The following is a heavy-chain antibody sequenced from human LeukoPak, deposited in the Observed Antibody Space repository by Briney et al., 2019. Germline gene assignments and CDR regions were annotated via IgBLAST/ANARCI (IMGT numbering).Heavy chain of an antibody. V-gene: IGHV3-30*02. CDR3: AKRYSGYLNNYYYYYMDV. CDR2: IRYDGSNK. J-gene: IGHJ6*03. Sequence: SCKASGYTFTGYYMHWVRQAPGKGLEWVAFIRYDGSNKYYADSVKGRFTISRDNSKNTLYLQMNSLRAEDTAVYYCAKRYSGYLNNYYYYYMDVWGKGTTVTISS. D-gene: IGHD5-12*01. CDR1: GYTFTGYY.